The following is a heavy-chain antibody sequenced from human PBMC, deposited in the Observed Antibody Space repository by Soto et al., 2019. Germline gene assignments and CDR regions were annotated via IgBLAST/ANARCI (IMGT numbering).Heavy chain of an antibody. CDR3: ARTSAAGKYYYGMDV. D-gene: IGHD6-13*01. CDR1: GYNFTKYW. J-gene: IGHJ6*02. Sequence: GESLKISCKASGYNFTKYWIGWVRQMPGKGLEWMGIIYPGDSDTTYSPSFQGQVTISADKSISTAYLQWSSLKASDTAMYYCARTSAAGKYYYGMDVWGQGTTFTVSS. CDR2: IYPGDSDT. V-gene: IGHV5-51*01.